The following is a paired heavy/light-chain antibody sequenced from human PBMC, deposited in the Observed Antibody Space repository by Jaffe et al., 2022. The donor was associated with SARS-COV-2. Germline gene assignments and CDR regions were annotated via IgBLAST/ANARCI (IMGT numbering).Light chain of an antibody. Sequence: DIQMTQSPSSLSASVGDRVTITCRASQSIDTSLNWYQQKPGLAPKLLIYSASSLQNGVPSRFSASGSGTGFTLTISSLQFEDFATYYCQHSYSSPYTFGQGTRLEFK. J-gene: IGKJ2*01. CDR3: QHSYSSPYT. V-gene: IGKV1-39*01. CDR1: QSIDTS. CDR2: SAS.
Heavy chain of an antibody. Sequence: EVQLLESGGALVQPGGSLRLSCAISGFTFSSYAMSWVRQTPGKGLEWVSGISGGGVITDYADSVKGRFTISRDNSKNTLYLQMKNLRVEDTATYYCAKDLRITVTVVTSPSFDYWGRGTLVTVSS. CDR3: AKDLRITVTVVTSPSFDY. V-gene: IGHV3-23*01. J-gene: IGHJ4*02. CDR1: GFTFSSYA. CDR2: ISGGGVIT. D-gene: IGHD3-22*01.